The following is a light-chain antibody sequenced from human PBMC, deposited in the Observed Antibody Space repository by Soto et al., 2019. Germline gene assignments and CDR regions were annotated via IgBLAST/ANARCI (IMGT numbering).Light chain of an antibody. J-gene: IGLJ1*01. CDR3: SSYTSSSTRV. CDR2: EVS. CDR1: SSDVGAYDY. Sequence: SALTQPASVYGSPGQSITISCKGTSSDVGAYDYVSWYQQHPDKAPKLMIYEVSNRPSGVSNRFSGSKSVNTATLTISGLQADDEADYYCSSYTSSSTRVFGTGTKVTVL. V-gene: IGLV2-14*03.